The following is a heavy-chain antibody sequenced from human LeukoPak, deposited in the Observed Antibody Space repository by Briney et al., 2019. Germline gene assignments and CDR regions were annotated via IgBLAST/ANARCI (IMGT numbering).Heavy chain of an antibody. CDR1: GFTFSTHV. CDR2: ISSNGDNT. V-gene: IGHV3-64D*06. J-gene: IGHJ4*02. Sequence: GGSLRLSRSVSGFTFSTHVMHWVRQAPGKGLEYVSAISSNGDNTYYADSVKGRFTISRDNSKNTLYLQMSSLRADDTAVYYCVRGTGYWGQGTLVTVSS. CDR3: VRGTGY.